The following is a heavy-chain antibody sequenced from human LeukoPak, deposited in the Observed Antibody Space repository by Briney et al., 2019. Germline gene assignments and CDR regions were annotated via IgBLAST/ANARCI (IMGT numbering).Heavy chain of an antibody. J-gene: IGHJ5*01. CDR2: IKPDGSEK. Sequence: GGSLSLSCAASGFVFSASYMSWVRKAPGKGLEWVATIKPDGSEKYHVDSVSGRFTISRDNTNDSLFLQMNSLRVDDTAVYYCVRGGIYWTVSWGQGTLVNVS. V-gene: IGHV3-7*01. CDR1: GFVFSASY. CDR3: VRGGIYWTVS.